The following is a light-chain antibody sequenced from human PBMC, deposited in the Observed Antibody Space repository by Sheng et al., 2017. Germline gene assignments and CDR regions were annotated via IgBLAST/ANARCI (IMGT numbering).Light chain of an antibody. CDR3: SSYTSSGTWV. Sequence: QSALTQPASVSGSPGQSITISCTGTSSDVGGYNYVSWYQQHPGKAPKFMIYDVSNRPSGVSNRFSGSKSGNTASLTISGLQAEDEADYYCSSYTSSGTWVFGGGTTLTVL. CDR1: SSDVGGYNY. V-gene: IGLV2-14*03. J-gene: IGLJ3*02. CDR2: DVS.